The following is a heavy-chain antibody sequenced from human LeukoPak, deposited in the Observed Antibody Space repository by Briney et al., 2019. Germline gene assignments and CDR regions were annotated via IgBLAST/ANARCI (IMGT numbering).Heavy chain of an antibody. CDR1: GGSISSYF. CDR2: IYSSGNT. D-gene: IGHD5-12*01. CDR3: ARGEWLRSPFDY. Sequence: SETLSLTCTVSGGSISSYFWSWIRQPPGKGLEWIGYIYSSGNTNYNPSLKSRVTISVDTSKNQFSLKLSSVTAADTAVYYCARGEWLRSPFDYWGQGTLVTVSS. J-gene: IGHJ4*02. V-gene: IGHV4-59*01.